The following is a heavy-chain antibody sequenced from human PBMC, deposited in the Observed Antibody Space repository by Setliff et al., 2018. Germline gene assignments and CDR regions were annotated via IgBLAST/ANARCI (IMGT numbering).Heavy chain of an antibody. CDR3: ARDGGEY. J-gene: IGHJ4*02. Sequence: PGGSLRLSCAASGFTFSSYSMNWVRQAPGKGLEWVANIKQDGSEKYYVDSVKGRLTISRDNAKNSLYLQMNSLRAEDTAVYYCARDGGEYWGQGTLVTASS. D-gene: IGHD3-16*01. CDR1: GFTFSSYS. V-gene: IGHV3-7*01. CDR2: IKQDGSEK.